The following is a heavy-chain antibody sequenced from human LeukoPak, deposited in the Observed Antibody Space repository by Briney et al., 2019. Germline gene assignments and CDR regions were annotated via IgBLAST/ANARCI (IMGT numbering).Heavy chain of an antibody. CDR3: ARSLLAGIQLWLPGAFDI. Sequence: SGGSLRLSCAASGFTFSSYEMNWVRQAPGKGLEWVSYISSSGSTIYYADSVKGRFTISRDNAKNSLYLQMNSLRAEDTAVYYCARSLLAGIQLWLPGAFDIWGQGTMVTVSS. CDR1: GFTFSSYE. J-gene: IGHJ3*02. V-gene: IGHV3-48*03. D-gene: IGHD5-18*01. CDR2: ISSSGSTI.